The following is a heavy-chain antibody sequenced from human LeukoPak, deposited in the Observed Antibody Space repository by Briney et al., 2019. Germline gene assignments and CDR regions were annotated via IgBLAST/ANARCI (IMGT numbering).Heavy chain of an antibody. CDR2: ISGSGSST. CDR1: GFTFSSYA. CDR3: TTIDY. J-gene: IGHJ4*02. V-gene: IGHV3-23*01. D-gene: IGHD1-14*01. Sequence: GGSLRLSCAASGFTFSSYAMSWVRQAPGKGLEWVSTISGSGSSTYYAESVKGRFTISRDNSKNTLYLQMNSLKTEDTAVYYCTTIDYWGQGTLVTVSS.